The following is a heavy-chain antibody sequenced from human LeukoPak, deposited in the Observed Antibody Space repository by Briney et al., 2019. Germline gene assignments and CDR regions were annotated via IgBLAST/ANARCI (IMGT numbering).Heavy chain of an antibody. D-gene: IGHD5-24*01. CDR2: IYYSGST. CDR1: GGSLTSSSYC. Sequence: SETLSLTCTVSGGSLTSSSYCWGWIRKPPQKGLEWTGSIYYSGSTYYSPSLKSRVTISLDTSKNQFSLKLRSVTAADTAVYYCARGRRDGYNLWNFDYWGQGTLVTVSS. V-gene: IGHV4-39*07. J-gene: IGHJ4*02. CDR3: ARGRRDGYNLWNFDY.